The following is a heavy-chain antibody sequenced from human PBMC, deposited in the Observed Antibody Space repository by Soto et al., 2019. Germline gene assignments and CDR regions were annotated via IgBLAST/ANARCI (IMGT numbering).Heavy chain of an antibody. CDR2: IYYSGST. CDR1: GGSISSSSYY. CDR3: VRFMVTMVRGVILNAFDI. D-gene: IGHD3-10*01. Sequence: SETLSLTCTVSGGSISSSSYYWGWIRQPPGKGLEWIGSIYYSGSTYYNPSLKSRVTISVDTSKNQFSLKLSSVTAADTAVYYCVRFMVTMVRGVILNAFDIWGKGTMVTVSS. V-gene: IGHV4-39*01. J-gene: IGHJ3*02.